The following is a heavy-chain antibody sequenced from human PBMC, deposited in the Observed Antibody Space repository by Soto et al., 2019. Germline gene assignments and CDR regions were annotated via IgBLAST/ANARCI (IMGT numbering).Heavy chain of an antibody. CDR2: ISATGTT. CDR1: GDSMSSYY. J-gene: IGHJ3*01. Sequence: QLQLQESGPGLVEPSETLSLTCSVSGDSMSSYYWSWIRQSAEKGLEWIGRISATGTTSYIPSLKSRITLSVDTSKNQFSLNLKFVTAADTAVYFCAGEKSGAANFWGQGTLVTVS. V-gene: IGHV4-4*07. D-gene: IGHD2-15*01. CDR3: AGEKSGAANF.